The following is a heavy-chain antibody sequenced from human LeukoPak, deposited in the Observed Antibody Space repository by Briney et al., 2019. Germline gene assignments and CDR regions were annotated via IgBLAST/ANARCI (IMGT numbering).Heavy chain of an antibody. V-gene: IGHV1-18*01. J-gene: IGHJ4*02. Sequence: GASAKVSCKASGYSFSSYGISWVRQAPGQGLEWMGWISGYNGNTNYAQKLQGRVTMTTDTSTSTAYMELRSLRSDDTAVYYCAREEVRRAVAGYFDYWGQGTLVTVSS. CDR1: GYSFSSYG. D-gene: IGHD6-19*01. CDR2: ISGYNGNT. CDR3: AREEVRRAVAGYFDY.